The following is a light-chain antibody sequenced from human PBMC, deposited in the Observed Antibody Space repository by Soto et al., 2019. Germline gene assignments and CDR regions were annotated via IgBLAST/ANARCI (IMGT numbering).Light chain of an antibody. CDR3: QQYNNWPRT. Sequence: EIVMTQSPATLSVSPGERATLSCRASQSISNNLAWYQQEPGQAPRLLIYGASTRATGIPARFSGSGSGTEVTLTISSLQSEDFAVYDGQQYNNWPRTFGQGTKVEIK. J-gene: IGKJ1*01. V-gene: IGKV3-15*01. CDR1: QSISNN. CDR2: GAS.